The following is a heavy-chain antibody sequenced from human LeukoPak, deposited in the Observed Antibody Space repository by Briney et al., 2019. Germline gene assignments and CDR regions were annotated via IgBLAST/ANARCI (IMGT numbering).Heavy chain of an antibody. CDR2: TWYDENSK. J-gene: IGHJ4*02. CDR1: GFTFSSYG. CDR3: ARYLHSRNSVY. D-gene: IGHD3-22*01. V-gene: IGHV3-33*01. Sequence: GGSLRLSCAASGFTFSSYGMHWVRQAPGKGLEWVAVTWYDENSKYYADSVKGGFTISRENTKNTLYLQMNRLRAEDTAMYYCARYLHSRNSVYWGQGTLVTVSS.